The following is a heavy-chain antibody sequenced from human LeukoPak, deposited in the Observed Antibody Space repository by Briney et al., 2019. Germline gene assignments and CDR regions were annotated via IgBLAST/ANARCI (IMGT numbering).Heavy chain of an antibody. Sequence: ETGGSLRLSCAASGFTFSSYAMSWVRQAPGKGLEWVSAISGSGGSTYYADSVKGRFTISRDNSKNTLYLQMNSLRAEDTAVYYCAKADPLRFLEWFPSGHWGQGTLVTVSS. J-gene: IGHJ4*02. V-gene: IGHV3-23*01. CDR2: ISGSGGST. CDR3: AKADPLRFLEWFPSGH. D-gene: IGHD3-3*01. CDR1: GFTFSSYA.